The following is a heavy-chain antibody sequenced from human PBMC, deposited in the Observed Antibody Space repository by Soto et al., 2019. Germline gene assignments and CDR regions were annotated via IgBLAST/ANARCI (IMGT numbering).Heavy chain of an antibody. CDR1: GYTFTTYG. Sequence: GASVKVSCKASGYTFTTYGITWVRQAPGQGLEWMGWISGYDGHTKYAQKFQGRIIMTTDTSTSTVYMDLRNLRSDDTAVYYCAREGEMPYYYYGLDVWGQGTTVTVSS. D-gene: IGHD3-16*01. CDR3: AREGEMPYYYYGLDV. CDR2: ISGYDGHT. V-gene: IGHV1-18*01. J-gene: IGHJ6*02.